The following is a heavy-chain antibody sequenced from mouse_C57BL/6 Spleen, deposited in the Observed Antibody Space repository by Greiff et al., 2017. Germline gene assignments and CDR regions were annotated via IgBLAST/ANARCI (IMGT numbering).Heavy chain of an antibody. CDR3: ARGYAMDY. Sequence: EESGPGLVKPSQSLSLTCSVTGYSITSGYYWNWIRQFPGNKLEWMGYISYDGSNNYNPSLKNRISITRDTSKNQFFLKLNSVTTEDTATYYCARGYAMDYWGQGTSVTVSS. J-gene: IGHJ4*01. CDR1: GYSITSGYY. CDR2: ISYDGSN. V-gene: IGHV3-6*01.